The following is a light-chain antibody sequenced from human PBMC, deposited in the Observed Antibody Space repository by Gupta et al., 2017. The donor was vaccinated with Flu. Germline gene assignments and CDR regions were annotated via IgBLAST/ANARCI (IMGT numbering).Light chain of an antibody. CDR1: QSVLSSSKNMDY. Sequence: DIVMTQSPCSLTVSLGERASINCKSSQSVLSSSKNMDYLTWFQQKAGQPPRLLVYWASTRAYGVSDRFSGSGYGTNFTLTINNRQGEDVAVYYCQQDDSSPYTFGQGTKVDIK. CDR2: WAS. CDR3: QQDDSSPYT. V-gene: IGKV4-1*01. J-gene: IGKJ2*01.